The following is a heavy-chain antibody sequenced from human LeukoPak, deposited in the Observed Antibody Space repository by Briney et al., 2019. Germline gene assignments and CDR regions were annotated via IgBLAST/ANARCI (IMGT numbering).Heavy chain of an antibody. CDR3: ARAPYSGSYFFDY. V-gene: IGHV4-59*01. Sequence: SETPSLTCAVYGGSFSSYYWSWIRQPPGKGLEWIGYIYYSGSTNYNPSLKSRVTISVDTSKNQFSLKLSSVTAADTAVYYCARAPYSGSYFFDYWGQGTLVTVSS. J-gene: IGHJ4*02. D-gene: IGHD1-26*01. CDR2: IYYSGST. CDR1: GGSFSSYY.